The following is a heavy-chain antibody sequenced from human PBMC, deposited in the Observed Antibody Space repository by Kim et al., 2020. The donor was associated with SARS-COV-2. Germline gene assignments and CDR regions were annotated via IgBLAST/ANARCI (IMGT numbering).Heavy chain of an antibody. CDR3: ARGRVYYYGMDV. J-gene: IGHJ6*02. Sequence: SETLSLTCAVYGGSFSGYYWSWIRQPPGKGLEWIGEINHSGSTNYNPSLKSRVTISVDTSKNQFSLKLSSVTAADTAVYYCARGRVYYYGMDVWGQGTTVTVSS. CDR1: GGSFSGYY. CDR2: INHSGST. V-gene: IGHV4-34*01.